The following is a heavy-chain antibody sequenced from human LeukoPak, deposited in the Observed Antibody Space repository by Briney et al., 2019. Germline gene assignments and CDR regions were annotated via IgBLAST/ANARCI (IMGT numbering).Heavy chain of an antibody. D-gene: IGHD6-25*01. V-gene: IGHV3-23*01. CDR2: ITGRGGNT. CDR1: GFTFSSFP. J-gene: IGHJ4*02. Sequence: GGSLRLSCAASGFTFSSFPMSWVRQAPGKGLQWVSGITGRGGNTYYADSVEGRFTISRDNSKNNLSLQMDILRAEDTAIYYCARDRAAFDSWGQGTLVTVSS. CDR3: ARDRAAFDS.